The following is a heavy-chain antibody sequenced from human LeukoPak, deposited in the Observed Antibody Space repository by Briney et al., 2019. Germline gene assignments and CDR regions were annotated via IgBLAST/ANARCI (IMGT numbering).Heavy chain of an antibody. J-gene: IGHJ4*02. CDR1: GFTFSSYS. V-gene: IGHV3-21*01. Sequence: GGSLRLSCAASGFTFSSYSMTWVRQAPGKGLEWVSSISSSSSYIYYADSVKGRFTISRDNAKNSLYLQMNSLRAEDTAVYYCARDGGSGAVGYWGQGTLVTVSS. CDR2: ISSSSSYI. D-gene: IGHD1-26*01. CDR3: ARDGGSGAVGY.